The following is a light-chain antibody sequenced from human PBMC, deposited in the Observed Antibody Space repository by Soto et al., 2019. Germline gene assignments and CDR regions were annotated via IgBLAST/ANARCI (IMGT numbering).Light chain of an antibody. J-gene: IGKJ2*01. CDR3: HHYGSSPA. Sequence: EIVLTQSPGTLSLSPGERATLSCRASQSVSSSYLAWYQQKPGQAPRLLIYGASSRATGIPDRFSGSGSGTDFNLTISRLEPEDFALFYCHHYGSSPAFGQGTKLEIK. V-gene: IGKV3-20*01. CDR2: GAS. CDR1: QSVSSSY.